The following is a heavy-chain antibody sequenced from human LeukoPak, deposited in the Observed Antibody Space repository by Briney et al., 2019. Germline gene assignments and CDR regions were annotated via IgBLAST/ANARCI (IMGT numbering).Heavy chain of an antibody. CDR3: ARRKYCTSTSCYNYFDY. V-gene: IGHV4-39*01. CDR2: VYYTGSA. Sequence: SETLSLTCTVSGGSISSSIYYWGWIRQPPGKGLELIGHVYYTGSAYFNPSLKSRVTMSVDTSKNQFSLNLSSVTAADTAVYYCARRKYCTSTSCYNYFDYWGQGTLVTVSS. J-gene: IGHJ4*02. CDR1: GGSISSSIYY. D-gene: IGHD2-2*02.